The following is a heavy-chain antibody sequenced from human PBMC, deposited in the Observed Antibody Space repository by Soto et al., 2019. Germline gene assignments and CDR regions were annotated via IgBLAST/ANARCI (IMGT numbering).Heavy chain of an antibody. D-gene: IGHD3-10*01. Sequence: SETLSLTCTVSGGSISSSSYYWGWIRQPPGKGLEWIGSIYYSGSTYYNPSLKSRVTISVDTSKNQFSLKLSSVTAADTAVYYCARKIWFGEQIPLGVFDYWGQGTLVTVSS. CDR2: IYYSGST. CDR3: ARKIWFGEQIPLGVFDY. V-gene: IGHV4-39*01. CDR1: GGSISSSSYY. J-gene: IGHJ4*02.